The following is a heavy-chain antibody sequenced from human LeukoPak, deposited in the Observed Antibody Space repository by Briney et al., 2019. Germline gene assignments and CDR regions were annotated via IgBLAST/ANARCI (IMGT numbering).Heavy chain of an antibody. D-gene: IGHD3-3*01. CDR3: ARVKYYDFWSGYSPYGYGMDV. CDR1: GFTFSSYA. Sequence: GGSLRLSCAASGFTFSSYAMSWVRQAPGKGLEWVSSISSSSSYIYYADSVKGRFTISRDNAKNSLYLQMNSLRAEDTAVYYCARVKYYDFWSGYSPYGYGMDVWGQGTTVTVSS. CDR2: ISSSSSYI. J-gene: IGHJ6*02. V-gene: IGHV3-21*01.